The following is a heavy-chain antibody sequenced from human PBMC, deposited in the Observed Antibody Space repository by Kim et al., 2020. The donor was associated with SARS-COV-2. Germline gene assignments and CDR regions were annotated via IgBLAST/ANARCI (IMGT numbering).Heavy chain of an antibody. D-gene: IGHD1-26*01. Sequence: GGSLRLSCAASGFSFNTYWMSWVRQAPGKGLEWVANIKQDGSEMYYKESVKGRFTISRDNAKNSVYLQMNSLRVEDTAMYYCARVVGRYDTMNFWGQGTLVTVAS. CDR3: ARVVGRYDTMNF. J-gene: IGHJ4*02. CDR2: IKQDGSEM. V-gene: IGHV3-7*03. CDR1: GFSFNTYW.